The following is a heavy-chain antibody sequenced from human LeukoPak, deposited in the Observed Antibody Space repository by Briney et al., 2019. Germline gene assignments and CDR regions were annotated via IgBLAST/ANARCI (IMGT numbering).Heavy chain of an antibody. D-gene: IGHD6-19*01. CDR3: AKDNRRHYTSGPSPDSLH. Sequence: GGSLRPSCAGSGFIFNNYAMHWVRQPPGKGLEWVSGISWNSGSIDYADSVKGRFTISRDNAKNSLYLQMNSLRVEDTAFYYCAKDNRRHYTSGPSPDSLHWGQGALVTVSS. V-gene: IGHV3-9*01. CDR1: GFIFNNYA. CDR2: ISWNSGSI. J-gene: IGHJ4*02.